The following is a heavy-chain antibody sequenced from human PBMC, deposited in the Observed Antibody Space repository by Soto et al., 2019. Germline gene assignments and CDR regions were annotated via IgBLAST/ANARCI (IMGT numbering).Heavy chain of an antibody. Sequence: QVQLQESGPGLVKPSQTLSLTCTVSGGSISSGDYYWSWIRQPPGKGLEWIGYIYYSGSTYYNPSLKSRVTISVDTSKNQFSLKLSSVTAADTAVYYCAREVVVAASMRDYYYGMDVWGQGTTVTVSS. D-gene: IGHD2-15*01. J-gene: IGHJ6*02. CDR2: IYYSGST. CDR3: AREVVVAASMRDYYYGMDV. CDR1: GGSISSGDYY. V-gene: IGHV4-30-4*01.